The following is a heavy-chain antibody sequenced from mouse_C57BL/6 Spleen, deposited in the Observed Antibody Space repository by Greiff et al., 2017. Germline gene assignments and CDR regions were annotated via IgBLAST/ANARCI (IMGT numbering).Heavy chain of an antibody. V-gene: IGHV5-16*01. CDR3: AREDYGVGAFAY. D-gene: IGHD1-1*01. Sequence: DVKLVESEGGLVQPGSSMKLSCTASGFTFSDYYMAWVRQVPEKGLEWVANINYDGSSTYYLDSLKSRFIISRDNAKNILYLQMSSLKSEDTATYYCAREDYGVGAFAYWGQGTLVTVSA. CDR1: GFTFSDYY. J-gene: IGHJ3*01. CDR2: INYDGSST.